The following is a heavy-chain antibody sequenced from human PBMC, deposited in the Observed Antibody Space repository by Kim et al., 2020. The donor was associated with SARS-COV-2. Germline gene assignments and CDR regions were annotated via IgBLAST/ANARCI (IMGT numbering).Heavy chain of an antibody. CDR3: TTGRFN. Sequence: DGGTIHYTAPVKGRFTIARDDSKNMLYLQMDSLRTEDTAVYYCTTGRFNWGQGALVTVSS. J-gene: IGHJ4*02. CDR2: DGGTI. V-gene: IGHV3-15*01.